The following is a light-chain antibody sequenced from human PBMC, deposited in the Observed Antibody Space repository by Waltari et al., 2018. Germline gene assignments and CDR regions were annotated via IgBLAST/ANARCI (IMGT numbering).Light chain of an antibody. CDR2: YDS. CDR3: ATRDEGPTVV. CDR1: DISRKS. J-gene: IGLJ2*01. Sequence: SYVLAQPHSVSVAPGETARITCGGSDISRKSVHWYQQKPGQAPRLVIYYDSARPSGIPERFSASKSGTSASLAISGLRFEDEADYYCATRDEGPTVVFGGGTKLTVL. V-gene: IGLV3-21*01.